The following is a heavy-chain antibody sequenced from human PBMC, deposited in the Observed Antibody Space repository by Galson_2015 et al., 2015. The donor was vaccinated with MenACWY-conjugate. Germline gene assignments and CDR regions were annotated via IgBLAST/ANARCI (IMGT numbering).Heavy chain of an antibody. V-gene: IGHV3-48*02. CDR2: ISSSSSTI. D-gene: IGHD5-18*01. CDR3: ARDPTAMATNRFDP. J-gene: IGHJ5*02. Sequence: RLSCAASGFTFSSYSMDWVRQAPGKGLEWVSYISSSSSTIYYADSVKGRFTISRDNAKNSLYLQMNSLRDEDTAVYYCARDPTAMATNRFDPWGQGTLVTVSS. CDR1: GFTFSSYS.